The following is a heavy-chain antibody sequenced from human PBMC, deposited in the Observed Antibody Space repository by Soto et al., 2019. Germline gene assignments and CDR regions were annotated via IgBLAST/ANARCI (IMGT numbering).Heavy chain of an antibody. CDR1: GGTFSSYT. J-gene: IGHJ6*03. V-gene: IGHV1-69*04. CDR3: ARDTTSSGSYRSYYYYRYV. D-gene: IGHD3-10*01. Sequence: SVKVSWKASGGTFSSYTISWVRQAPGQGLEWMGRIIPILGIANYAQKFQGRVTITADKSTSTAYMELSSLRSEDTAVYYCARDTTSSGSYRSYYYYRYVW. CDR2: IIPILGIA.